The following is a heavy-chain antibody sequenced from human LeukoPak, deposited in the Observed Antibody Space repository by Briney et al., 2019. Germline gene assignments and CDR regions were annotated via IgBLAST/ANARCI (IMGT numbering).Heavy chain of an antibody. CDR2: IYYSGST. Sequence: SETLSLTCTVSGDSIRSSSYHWGWIRQPPGKGLEWIGSIYYSGSTYNNRSLKRRLTISIDTSKNQFSLKLSSVTAADTAVFYCARDAKRFYAANWFDPWGQGTPVTVSS. V-gene: IGHV4-39*07. CDR3: ARDAKRFYAANWFDP. J-gene: IGHJ5*02. D-gene: IGHD2/OR15-2a*01. CDR1: GDSIRSSSYH.